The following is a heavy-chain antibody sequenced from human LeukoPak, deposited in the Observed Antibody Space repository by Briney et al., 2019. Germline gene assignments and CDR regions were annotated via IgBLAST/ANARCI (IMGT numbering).Heavy chain of an antibody. CDR1: GFTFSDYY. D-gene: IGHD3-22*01. J-gene: IGHJ4*02. Sequence: GGSLRLSCAAPGFTFSDYYMSWIRQAPGKGLEWVSYISSSGSTIYYADSVKGRFTISRDNAKNSLYLQMNSLRAEDTAVYYCARDFRYYYDSSGYFPPDYWGQGTLVTVSS. CDR2: ISSSGSTI. V-gene: IGHV3-11*01. CDR3: ARDFRYYYDSSGYFPPDY.